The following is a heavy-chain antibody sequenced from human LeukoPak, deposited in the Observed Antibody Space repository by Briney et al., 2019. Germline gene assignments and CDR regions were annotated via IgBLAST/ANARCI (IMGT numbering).Heavy chain of an antibody. V-gene: IGHV3-7*01. CDR2: IKQDGSEK. CDR1: GFTFSSYW. Sequence: GGSLRLSCAASGFTFSSYWMSWVRQAPGKGLEWVANIKQDGSEKYYADSVKGRFTNSRDNSKNTLYLQMNSLRAEDTAVYYCAKDKGPVSFDYWGQGTLVTVSS. CDR3: AKDKGPVSFDY. J-gene: IGHJ4*02.